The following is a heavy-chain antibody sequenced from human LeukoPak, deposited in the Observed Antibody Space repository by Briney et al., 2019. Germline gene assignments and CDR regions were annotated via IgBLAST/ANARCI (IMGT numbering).Heavy chain of an antibody. CDR3: ASTSSGNYDILTGIFDY. J-gene: IGHJ4*02. CDR1: GFTFGSHA. V-gene: IGHV3-23*01. D-gene: IGHD3-9*01. CDR2: ISGSGGST. Sequence: GGSLRLSCATSGFTFGSHAMSWVRQAPGKGLEWVSAISGSGGSTYYADSVKGRFTISRDNSKNTLYLQMNSLRAEDTAVYYCASTSSGNYDILTGIFDYWGQGTLVTVSS.